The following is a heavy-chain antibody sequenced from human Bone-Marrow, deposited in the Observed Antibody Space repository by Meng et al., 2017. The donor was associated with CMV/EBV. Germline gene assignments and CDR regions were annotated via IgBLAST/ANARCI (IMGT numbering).Heavy chain of an antibody. V-gene: IGHV1-2*02. CDR2: INPNSGGT. Sequence: QVQLVQSGAEVKKPGASVKVSCKASGYTFTGYYMHWVRQAPGQGLEWMGWINPNSGGTNYAQKFQGRVTMTRDTSTSTVYMELSSLRSEDTAVYYCAREHSGSYYGADYWGQGTLVTVSS. CDR1: GYTFTGYY. CDR3: AREHSGSYYGADY. J-gene: IGHJ4*02. D-gene: IGHD1-26*01.